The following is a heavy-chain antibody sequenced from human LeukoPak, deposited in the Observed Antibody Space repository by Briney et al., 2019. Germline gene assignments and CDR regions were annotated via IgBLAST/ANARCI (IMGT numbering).Heavy chain of an antibody. CDR2: FSGSGGST. J-gene: IGHJ4*02. CDR1: GFTFSSYA. D-gene: IGHD1-26*01. V-gene: IGHV3-23*01. CDR3: ARDNRWEPSLVY. Sequence: GGSLRLSCAASGFTFSSYAMSWVRQAPGKGLECISGFSGSGGSTYYADSVKGRFTISRDNSKNTLYLQMNSLRAEDTAVYYCARDNRWEPSLVYWGQGTLVTVSS.